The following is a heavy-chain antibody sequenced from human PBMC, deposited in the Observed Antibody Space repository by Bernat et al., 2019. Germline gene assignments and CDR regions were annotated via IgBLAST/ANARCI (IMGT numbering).Heavy chain of an antibody. J-gene: IGHJ6*02. CDR1: GFTFSSYA. V-gene: IGHV3-30-3*01. Sequence: QVQLVESGGGVVQPGRSLRLSCAASGFTFSSYAMHWVRQAPGKGLEWVAVISYDGCNKYYADSVKGRFTISRDNSKNTLYLQMNSLRAEETAVYYCARWGGVVVAATGVNGMDVWGQGTTVTVSS. D-gene: IGHD2-15*01. CDR2: ISYDGCNK. CDR3: ARWGGVVVAATGVNGMDV.